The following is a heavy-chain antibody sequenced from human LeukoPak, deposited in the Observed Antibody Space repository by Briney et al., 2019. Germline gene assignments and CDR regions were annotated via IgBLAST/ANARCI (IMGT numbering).Heavy chain of an antibody. V-gene: IGHV4-34*01. D-gene: IGHD6-13*01. CDR1: GGSFSGYY. CDR3: ARAPQIYSSSWYSDY. J-gene: IGHJ4*02. Sequence: PSETLSLTCAVYGGSFSGYYWSWIRQPPGKGLEWIGEINHSGSTNYNPSLKSRVTISVDTSKNQFSLKLSSVTAADTAVYYCARAPQIYSSSWYSDYWGQGTLVTVSS. CDR2: INHSGST.